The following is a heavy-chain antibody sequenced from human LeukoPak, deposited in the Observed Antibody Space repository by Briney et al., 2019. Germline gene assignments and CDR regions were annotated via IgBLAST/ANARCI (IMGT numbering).Heavy chain of an antibody. CDR1: GYSLTNHF. Sequence: PSETLSLTCAVHGYSLTNHFWIWIRQPPGKGLEWIGEILHTGRTNDNPSFKSRFTISLDTSKNQFFLNVTSVTAADTAVYLCARGPGAVHPWGPGTLVTVSS. CDR3: ARGPGAVHP. J-gene: IGHJ5*02. V-gene: IGHV4-34*12. D-gene: IGHD6-13*01. CDR2: ILHTGRT.